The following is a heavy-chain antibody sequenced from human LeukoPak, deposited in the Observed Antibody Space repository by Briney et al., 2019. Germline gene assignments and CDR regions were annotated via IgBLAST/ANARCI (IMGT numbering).Heavy chain of an antibody. CDR2: IKQDGSEK. CDR1: GFTFSSRDW. D-gene: IGHD3-10*01. CDR3: ASPMVRGARYYYMDV. V-gene: IGHV3-7*01. J-gene: IGHJ6*03. Sequence: PGGSLRLSCVASGFTFSSRDWMTWVRQAPGKGLEWVANIKQDGSEKNYVDSVKGRFTISRDNAKNSVDLQMNSLRAEDTAVYYCASPMVRGARYYYMDVWGKGTTVTVSS.